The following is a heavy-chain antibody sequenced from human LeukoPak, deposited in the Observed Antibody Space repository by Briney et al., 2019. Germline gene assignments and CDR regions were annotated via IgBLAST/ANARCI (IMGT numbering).Heavy chain of an antibody. V-gene: IGHV3-7*01. CDR2: IKQDGSEK. CDR1: GFTFSSYW. Sequence: GGSLRLSCAASGFTFSSYWMSWVRQAPGKGLEWVANIKQDGSEKYYVDSVKGRFTISRDNANNSLYLQMNSLRAEDTAVYYCARDPGYSRPSSYGYFDHWGQGTLATVSS. J-gene: IGHJ4*02. CDR3: ARDPGYSRPSSYGYFDH. D-gene: IGHD1-26*01.